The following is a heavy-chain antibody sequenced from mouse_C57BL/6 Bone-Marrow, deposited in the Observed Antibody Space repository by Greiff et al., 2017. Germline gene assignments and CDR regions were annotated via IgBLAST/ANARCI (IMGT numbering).Heavy chain of an antibody. CDR3: ASRYYSNPFAY. D-gene: IGHD2-5*01. CDR2: IRNKANGYTT. J-gene: IGHJ3*01. V-gene: IGHV7-3*01. CDR1: GFTFTDYY. Sequence: VESGGGLVQPGGSLSLSCAASGFTFTDYYMSWVRQPPGKALEWLGFIRNKANGYTTEYSASVKGRFTISRDNSQSILYLQMNALRAEDSATYYCASRYYSNPFAYWGQGTLVTVSA.